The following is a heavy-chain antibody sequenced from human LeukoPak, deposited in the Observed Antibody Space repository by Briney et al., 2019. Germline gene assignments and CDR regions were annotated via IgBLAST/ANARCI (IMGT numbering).Heavy chain of an antibody. Sequence: GGSLRLSCAASGFTFSDSYMSWIRQAPGKGLEWISYISSSGITIYYTDSVKGRFTISRDNAKNSLYLQMTSLRAEDTAVYYCARDTAMVTVGGDYWGQGTLVTVSS. D-gene: IGHD5-18*01. CDR3: ARDTAMVTVGGDY. CDR1: GFTFSDSY. CDR2: ISSSGITI. V-gene: IGHV3-11*04. J-gene: IGHJ4*02.